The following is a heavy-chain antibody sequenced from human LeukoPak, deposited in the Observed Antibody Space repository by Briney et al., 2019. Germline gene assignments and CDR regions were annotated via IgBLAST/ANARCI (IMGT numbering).Heavy chain of an antibody. CDR3: ARGRDIVGATDF. V-gene: IGHV4-39*01. CDR1: GGSISSSSYY. CDR2: IYYSGST. D-gene: IGHD1-26*01. J-gene: IGHJ4*02. Sequence: SETLSLTCTVSGGSISSSSYYWGWIRQPPGKGLEWIGSIYYSGSTYYNPSLKSRVTISVDTSKNQFSLKLSSVTAADTAVYYCARGRDIVGATDFWGQGTLVTVSS.